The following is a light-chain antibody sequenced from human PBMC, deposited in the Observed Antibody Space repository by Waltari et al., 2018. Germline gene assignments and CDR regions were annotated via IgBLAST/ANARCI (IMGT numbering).Light chain of an antibody. V-gene: IGLV2-23*02. CDR3: CSYGGSFDPYLV. CDR2: EVT. Sequence: QSALTQPASVSGSPGQSITISCIGTSNDVGKYNLVSWYQQHPGKVPKLIIYEVTKRPSGSSNRFSCSKSGSTASLTISGLQAEDEADYYCCSYGGSFDPYLVFGGGTKLTVL. CDR1: SNDVGKYNL. J-gene: IGLJ2*01.